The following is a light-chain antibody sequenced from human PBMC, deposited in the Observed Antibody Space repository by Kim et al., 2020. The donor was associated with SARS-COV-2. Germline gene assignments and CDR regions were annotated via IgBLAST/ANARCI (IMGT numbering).Light chain of an antibody. CDR1: QSVTSNY. Sequence: SPGERATPSCRASQSVTSNYLAWYQQKPGQTPRLLIFGASSRATGIPDRFSGSGSGTDFTLTISRLEPEDFAVYYCQQYGSSPRFGGGTKVDIK. CDR2: GAS. V-gene: IGKV3-20*01. J-gene: IGKJ4*01. CDR3: QQYGSSPR.